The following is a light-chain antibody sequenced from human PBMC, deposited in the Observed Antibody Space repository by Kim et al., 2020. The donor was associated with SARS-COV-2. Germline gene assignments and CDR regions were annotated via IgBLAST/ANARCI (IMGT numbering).Light chain of an antibody. J-gene: IGKJ2*01. CDR2: AAS. Sequence: SVSPGERATLSCRASQSVSSKLAWYQQKPGQAPRFLIYAASTRATGIPARFSGSGSGTEFTLTISSLQSEDFAVYYCQQYINWPYTFGQGTKLEI. CDR3: QQYINWPYT. V-gene: IGKV3-15*01. CDR1: QSVSSK.